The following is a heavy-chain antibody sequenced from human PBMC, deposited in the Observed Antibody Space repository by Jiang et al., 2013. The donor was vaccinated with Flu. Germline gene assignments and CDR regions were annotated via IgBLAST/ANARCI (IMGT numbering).Heavy chain of an antibody. J-gene: IGHJ6*02. V-gene: IGHV6-1*01. CDR3: ARGPPAYHYFGMDV. Sequence: SQTLSLTCAISGDSVSSNSAAWHWFRQSPSRGLEWLARTFYRSNWFHDYAVSVRSRITINPDTSKNQFSLQLDSVTPDDTAVYYCARGPPAYHYFGMDVWGQGTTVTVS. CDR2: TFYRSNWFH. CDR1: GDSVSSNSAA.